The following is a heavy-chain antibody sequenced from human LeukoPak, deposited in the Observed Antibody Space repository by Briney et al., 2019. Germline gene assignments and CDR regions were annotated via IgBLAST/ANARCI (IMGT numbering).Heavy chain of an antibody. D-gene: IGHD5-18*01. CDR2: ISAYNGNT. Sequence: GASVKVSCKASGYTFTGYYMHWVRQAPGQGPEWVGWISAYNGNTNYVQNLQGRVTMTTGTSTNTAYMELRSLRSDDTAVYYCARDLGEDTTMIFFDYWGQGTPVTVSS. V-gene: IGHV1-18*04. CDR1: GYTFTGYY. J-gene: IGHJ4*02. CDR3: ARDLGEDTTMIFFDY.